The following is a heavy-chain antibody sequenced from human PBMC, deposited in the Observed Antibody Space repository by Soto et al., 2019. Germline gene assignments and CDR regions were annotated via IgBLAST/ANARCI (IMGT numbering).Heavy chain of an antibody. V-gene: IGHV3-30-3*01. CDR3: ARVRVTVVTPRDYGMDV. Sequence: QVQLVDSGGGVVQPGRSLRLSCAASGFTCSSYAMHWVRQAPGKGLEWVAVISYDGSNKYYADSVKGRFTISRDNSNKTLYLKMTSLRAEDTAVYYCARVRVTVVTPRDYGMDVWGQGTTVTVSS. CDR2: ISYDGSNK. CDR1: GFTCSSYA. J-gene: IGHJ6*02. D-gene: IGHD2-21*02.